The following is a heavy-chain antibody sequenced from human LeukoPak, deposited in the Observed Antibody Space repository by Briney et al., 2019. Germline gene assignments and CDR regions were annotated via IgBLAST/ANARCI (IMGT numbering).Heavy chain of an antibody. V-gene: IGHV3-30*02. D-gene: IGHD4-17*01. CDR1: GFTFSSYG. CDR3: AKGYGDYLHFDY. Sequence: GGSLRLSCAASGFTFSSYGMHWVRQAPGKGLEWVAFIRYDGGNKYYADSVKGRFTISRDNSKNTLYLQMNSLRAEDTAVYYCAKGYGDYLHFDYWGQGTLVTVSS. J-gene: IGHJ4*02. CDR2: IRYDGGNK.